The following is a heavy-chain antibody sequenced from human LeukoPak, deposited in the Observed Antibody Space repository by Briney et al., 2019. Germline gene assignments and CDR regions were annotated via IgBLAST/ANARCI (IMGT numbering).Heavy chain of an antibody. V-gene: IGHV3-23*01. D-gene: IGHD5-18*01. J-gene: IGHJ4*02. CDR1: GFTFTTYG. CDR3: ASEDSRFDY. Sequence: GGSLRLSCAASGFTFTTYGMAWVRQASGKGLEWVSVISGSGDSTYYANSVKGRFTTSRDNSKNTVSQQMNSLSAEDTATCYCASEDSRFDYWGQGTLVTVSS. CDR2: ISGSGDST.